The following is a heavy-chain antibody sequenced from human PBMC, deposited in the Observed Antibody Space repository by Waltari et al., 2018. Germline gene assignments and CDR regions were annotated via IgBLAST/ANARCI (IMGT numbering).Heavy chain of an antibody. J-gene: IGHJ4*02. Sequence: QVQLVQSGAEVKKPGSSVKVSCKASGGTFSSYAISWVRQAPGQGLEWMGRIIPILGIANYAQKFQGRVTITADKSTSTAYMELSSLRSEDTAVYYCAYGVVPAARLDYWGQGTLVTVSS. CDR2: IIPILGIA. V-gene: IGHV1-69*09. CDR3: AYGVVPAARLDY. CDR1: GGTFSSYA. D-gene: IGHD2-2*01.